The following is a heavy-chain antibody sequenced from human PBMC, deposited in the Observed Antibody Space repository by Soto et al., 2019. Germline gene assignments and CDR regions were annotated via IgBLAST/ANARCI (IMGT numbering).Heavy chain of an antibody. CDR2: ISTSSSYI. J-gene: IGHJ6*02. Sequence: PGGSLRLSCAASGFTFSSYGMHWVRQAPGKGLEWVSSISTSSSYIYYADSVKGRFTISRDNAKNSLYLQMNSLRAEDTTVYYCAKGGTNYYYGMDVWGQGTTVTVSS. D-gene: IGHD3-16*01. V-gene: IGHV3-21*01. CDR1: GFTFSSYG. CDR3: AKGGTNYYYGMDV.